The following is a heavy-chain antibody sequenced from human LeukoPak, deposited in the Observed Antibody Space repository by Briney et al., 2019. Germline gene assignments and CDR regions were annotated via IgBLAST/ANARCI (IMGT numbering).Heavy chain of an antibody. CDR1: GGSISSYY. CDR3: AGGSVGSSGWYYFDY. Sequence: SETLSLTCTVAGGSISSYYWSWIRQPAGEGLEWIGRIYTSGSTNYNPSLKSRVTMSVDTSKNQFSLKLSSVTAADTAVYYCAGGSVGSSGWYYFDYWGQGTLVTVSS. D-gene: IGHD6-19*01. CDR2: IYTSGST. J-gene: IGHJ4*02. V-gene: IGHV4-4*07.